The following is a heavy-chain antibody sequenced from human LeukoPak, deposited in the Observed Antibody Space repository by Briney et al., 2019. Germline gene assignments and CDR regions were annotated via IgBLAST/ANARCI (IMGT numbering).Heavy chain of an antibody. CDR3: AREGVVVVPAAIGANYFDY. D-gene: IGHD2-2*02. V-gene: IGHV4-34*01. CDR1: GGSFSGYY. J-gene: IGHJ4*02. CDR2: INHSGST. Sequence: SETLSLTCAVYGGSFSGYYWSWIRQPPGKGLEWIGEINHSGSTNYNPPLKSRVTISVDTSKNQFSLKLSSVTAADTAVYYCAREGVVVVPAAIGANYFDYWGQGTLVTVSS.